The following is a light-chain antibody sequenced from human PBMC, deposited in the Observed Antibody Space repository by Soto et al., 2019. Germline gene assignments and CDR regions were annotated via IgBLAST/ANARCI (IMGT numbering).Light chain of an antibody. Sequence: DIHVTQSPSTLPASVGDRDTITCRASQSISNWLAWYHQKPGTAPKLLIYHASTLESGVPSRFSGSGSGTDFTLTISRLEPEDSAVFYCQQYGSSPKTFGQGTKVDIK. J-gene: IGKJ1*01. CDR2: HAS. CDR3: QQYGSSPKT. V-gene: IGKV1-5*01. CDR1: QSISNW.